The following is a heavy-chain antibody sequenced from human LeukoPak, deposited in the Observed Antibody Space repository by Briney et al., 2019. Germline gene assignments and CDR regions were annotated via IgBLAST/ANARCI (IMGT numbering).Heavy chain of an antibody. CDR2: VSGINGNT. CDR1: GYSFTNYG. Sequence: PPASVKVSCEPSGYSFTNYGISWVRQAPGKGLEWMGWVSGINGNTKYAQSLQGRVLMTTDTSTTTGHMELRSLRSDDTAVYFCARVQDADMIVEDFWGQGTLVIVSS. D-gene: IGHD3-22*01. J-gene: IGHJ4*02. CDR3: ARVQDADMIVEDF. V-gene: IGHV1-18*01.